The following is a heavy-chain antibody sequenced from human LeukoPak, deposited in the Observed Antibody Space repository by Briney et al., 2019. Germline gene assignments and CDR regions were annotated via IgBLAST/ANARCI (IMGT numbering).Heavy chain of an antibody. CDR2: INPNSGT. D-gene: IGHD1-1*01. CDR1: GYTFTDYY. CDR3: ARNRWMDY. Sequence: ASVKVSCTASGYTFTDYYMHWVRQAPGQGLEWMGWINPNSGTNYAQKSQGRVTMTRDTSISTAYMELTRLTSDDTAVYYCARNRWMDYWGQGTLVTVSS. J-gene: IGHJ4*02. V-gene: IGHV1-2*02.